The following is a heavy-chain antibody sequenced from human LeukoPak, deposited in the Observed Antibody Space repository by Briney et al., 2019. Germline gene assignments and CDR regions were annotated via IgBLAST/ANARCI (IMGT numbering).Heavy chain of an antibody. Sequence: ASVKVSCKASGYTFTSYYIHWVRQAPGQGLEWMAWINPNSGGTDYAQKFQGRVTMTRDTSISTAYMELSRLRSDDTAVYYCARAHFGDPFDYWGQGTLVTVSS. V-gene: IGHV1-2*02. D-gene: IGHD4-17*01. J-gene: IGHJ4*02. CDR1: GYTFTSYY. CDR2: INPNSGGT. CDR3: ARAHFGDPFDY.